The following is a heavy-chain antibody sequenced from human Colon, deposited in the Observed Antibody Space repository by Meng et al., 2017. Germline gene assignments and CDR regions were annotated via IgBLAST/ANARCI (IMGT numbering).Heavy chain of an antibody. CDR2: IYYSGTT. V-gene: IGHV4-61*01. D-gene: IGHD1-14*01. CDR1: GGSVSSGTYY. J-gene: IGHJ4*02. CDR3: ARDRVPGKY. Sequence: QMHLQESGPGLVRPSETLSLTCTVSGGSVSSGTYYWSWIRQPPGKGLEWIGCIYYSGTTNYNPSLKSRVTISVDTSKNQFSLKLSSVTPADTAVYFCARDRVPGKYWGQGTLVTVSS.